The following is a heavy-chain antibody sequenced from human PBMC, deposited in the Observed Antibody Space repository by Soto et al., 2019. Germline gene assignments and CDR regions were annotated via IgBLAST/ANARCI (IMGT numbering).Heavy chain of an antibody. J-gene: IGHJ6*02. Sequence: QVQLEQSGAEVKKPGSSVKVSCKASGGTFRNSAISWVRQAPGQGLEWMGGIMPIFRTPDYAQKFQGRVTITSDETTCTAYMELGGLGSDDTAVYYCARDNDRPQLGGNYYYILDVWGHGTTVTVSS. V-gene: IGHV1-69*05. D-gene: IGHD1-1*01. CDR3: ARDNDRPQLGGNYYYILDV. CDR2: IMPIFRTP. CDR1: GGTFRNSA.